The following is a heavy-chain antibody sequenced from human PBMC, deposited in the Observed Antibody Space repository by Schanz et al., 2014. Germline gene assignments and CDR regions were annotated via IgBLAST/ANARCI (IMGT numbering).Heavy chain of an antibody. CDR1: GFTFSDAR. V-gene: IGHV3-11*04. Sequence: VQLVESGGGLVKPGGSLRLSCAASGFTFSDARMSWVRQAPGKGLEWISYIKISGDVFYTDSVKGRFTISRDNAKSSLYLQMSSLRDEDTAIYYCVRDYNWGFDNWGQGTLVTVSS. CDR2: IKISGDV. J-gene: IGHJ4*02. CDR3: VRDYNWGFDN. D-gene: IGHD7-27*01.